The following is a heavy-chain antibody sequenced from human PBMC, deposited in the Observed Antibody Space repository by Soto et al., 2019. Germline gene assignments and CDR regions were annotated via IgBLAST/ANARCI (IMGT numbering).Heavy chain of an antibody. CDR2: IYYTGNT. D-gene: IGHD2-21*02. CDR3: ARVCGGDCHYGMDV. V-gene: IGHV4-31*03. CDR1: GGSISSGGYY. J-gene: IGHJ6*02. Sequence: QVQLQESGPGLVKPSQTLSLTCTVSGGSISSGGYYWSWIPQHPGKGLEWIGYIYYTGNTYYNPSLKSRLTISVDTSKNQFSLNLSSVTAADTAVYYCARVCGGDCHYGMDVWGQGTTVTVSS.